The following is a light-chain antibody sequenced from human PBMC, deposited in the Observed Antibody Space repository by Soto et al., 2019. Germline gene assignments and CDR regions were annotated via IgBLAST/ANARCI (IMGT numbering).Light chain of an antibody. V-gene: IGKV1-9*01. CDR3: QQLNAYPYT. Sequence: IQLTQSPSSLSASVGDRVTITCRASQGISSYFAWYQQKPGKAPKVLIYAASTLQNGVPPRFSGSGSGTNFTLTISSLQPEDFATYYCQQLNAYPYTFGQGTQLEIK. J-gene: IGKJ2*01. CDR1: QGISSY. CDR2: AAS.